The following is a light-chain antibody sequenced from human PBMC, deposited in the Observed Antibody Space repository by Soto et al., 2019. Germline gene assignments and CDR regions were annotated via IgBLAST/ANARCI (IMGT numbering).Light chain of an antibody. CDR2: ANN. Sequence: QSVLTRPPSVSGAPGQRGTFPGLGAAPNIGAGSDVHWYQQLPGTAPKLLIYANNIRPSGVPDRFSGSKSATSASLAITGLQAEDEADYYCQSYDNSLSTYVFGTGTKVTVL. V-gene: IGLV1-40*01. CDR3: QSYDNSLSTYV. J-gene: IGLJ1*01. CDR1: APNIGAGSD.